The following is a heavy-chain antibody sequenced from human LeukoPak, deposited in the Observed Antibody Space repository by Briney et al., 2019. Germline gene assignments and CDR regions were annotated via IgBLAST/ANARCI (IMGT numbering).Heavy chain of an antibody. Sequence: ASVKVSCKASGFHFTSFYISWARRAPGQGLEWMGWISPYNGNTYYEETLQGRITMTTDTSTSTAYMELRSLTSDDTAVYYCARIPHFGESYFDSWGQGTLVTVSS. CDR1: GFHFTSFY. D-gene: IGHD3-10*01. CDR2: ISPYNGNT. V-gene: IGHV1-18*01. CDR3: ARIPHFGESYFDS. J-gene: IGHJ4*02.